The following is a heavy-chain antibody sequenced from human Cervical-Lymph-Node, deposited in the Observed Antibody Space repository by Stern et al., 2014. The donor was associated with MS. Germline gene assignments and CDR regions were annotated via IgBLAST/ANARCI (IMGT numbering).Heavy chain of an antibody. CDR2: IRSKAYGGTT. CDR1: GFTFGDYA. CDR3: TREVLFYYYGMDV. V-gene: IGHV3-49*04. J-gene: IGHJ6*02. Sequence: EVQLVESGGGLVQPGRSLRLSCTASGFTFGDYAMSWVRQAPGKGLAWVGFIRSKAYGGTTEYAASVKGRFTISRDDSKSIAYLQMNSLKTEDTAVYYCTREVLFYYYGMDVWGQGTTVTVSS.